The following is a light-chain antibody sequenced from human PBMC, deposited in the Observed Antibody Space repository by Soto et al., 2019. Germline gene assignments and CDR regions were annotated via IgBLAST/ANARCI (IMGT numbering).Light chain of an antibody. J-gene: IGKJ1*01. V-gene: IGKV3-15*01. CDR3: QQYNNWPRT. CDR2: GAS. CDR1: QSVSSN. Sequence: EIVMTQSPGTLSVSPGERATLSCRASQSVSSNLAWYQQKPGQAPRLLHYGASTRATGIPAMFSGSGSWTDFTLTISSLPAEDFAVYYYQQYNNWPRTFGQGTKVEIK.